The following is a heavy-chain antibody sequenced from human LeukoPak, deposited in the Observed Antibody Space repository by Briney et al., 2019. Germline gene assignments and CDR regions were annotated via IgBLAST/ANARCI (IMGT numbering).Heavy chain of an antibody. Sequence: SETLSLTCTVSGGSISSSSYYWGWIRQPPGKGLEWIGSIYYSGSTYYNPSLKSRVTISVDTSKNQFSLKLSSVTAADTAVYYCASLAVAGLSEGYWGQGTLVIVSS. J-gene: IGHJ4*02. CDR3: ASLAVAGLSEGY. V-gene: IGHV4-39*01. CDR1: GGSISSSSYY. CDR2: IYYSGST. D-gene: IGHD6-19*01.